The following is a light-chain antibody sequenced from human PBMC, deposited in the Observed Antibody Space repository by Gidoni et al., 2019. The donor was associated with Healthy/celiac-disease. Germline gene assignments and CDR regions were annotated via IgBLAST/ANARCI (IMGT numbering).Light chain of an antibody. V-gene: IGLV1-51*01. CDR2: DNN. Sequence: QSVLTQPPSVSAAPGPKVTISCSGSSSNIGNNYVSWYQQPPGTAPKLLIYDNNKRPSGIPDRFSGSKSGTSATLGITGLQTGDEADYYCGTWDSSLSAGVFGTGTKVTVL. CDR1: SSNIGNNY. CDR3: GTWDSSLSAGV. J-gene: IGLJ1*01.